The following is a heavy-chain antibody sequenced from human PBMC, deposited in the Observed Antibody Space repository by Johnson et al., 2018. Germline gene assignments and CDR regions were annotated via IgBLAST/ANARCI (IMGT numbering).Heavy chain of an antibody. Sequence: VQLVQSGGGLVQPGGSLKLSCAASGFIFSDSALHWVRRASGKGLEWVGRVRTKVNDYVTASAESVQGRFTFSRDDSKNTAYLQMDLLKAEDTAVYYCARLRGRPGEAPDSYGGYVFDVWGLGTLVTVSS. D-gene: IGHD4-23*01. CDR2: VRTKVNDYVT. J-gene: IGHJ3*01. V-gene: IGHV3-73*01. CDR1: GFIFSDSA. CDR3: ARLRGRPGEAPDSYGGYVFDV.